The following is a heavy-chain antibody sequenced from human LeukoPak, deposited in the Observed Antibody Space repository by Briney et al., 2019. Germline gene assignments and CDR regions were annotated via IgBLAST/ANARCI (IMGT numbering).Heavy chain of an antibody. CDR1: GFTLISYG. D-gene: IGHD6-6*01. CDR2: ISTSSSYI. Sequence: GGSLRLSCVASGFTLISYGLNWVRQAPGEGVEWVSFISTSSSYIYYGDSVKGRFTISRDNARNSLFLQMNSLRAEDTAVYYCARSADSSSSISISPFDYWGQVTKITVSS. V-gene: IGHV3-21*06. CDR3: ARSADSSSSISISPFDY. J-gene: IGHJ4*02.